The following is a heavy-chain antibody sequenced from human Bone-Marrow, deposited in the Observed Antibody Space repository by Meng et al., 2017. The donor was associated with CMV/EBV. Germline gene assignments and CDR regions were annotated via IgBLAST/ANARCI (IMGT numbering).Heavy chain of an antibody. CDR1: GFTFSGYS. J-gene: IGHJ6*02. CDR3: ARLLRTPLVVVTATDYYYGLDV. V-gene: IGHV3-21*01. Sequence: GESLKISCAASGFTFSGYSMNWVRQAPGKGLEWVSSSSTSSTYIYYADSVRGRFTISRDNAKNSLYLQMNSLRAEDTAVYYCARLLRTPLVVVTATDYYYGLDVWGQGTTVTVSS. D-gene: IGHD2-2*01. CDR2: SSTSSTYI.